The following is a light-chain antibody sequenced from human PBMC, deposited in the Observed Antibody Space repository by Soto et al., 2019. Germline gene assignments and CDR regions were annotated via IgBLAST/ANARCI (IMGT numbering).Light chain of an antibody. CDR3: AAWDDSLKGVI. J-gene: IGLJ2*01. CDR2: TNI. Sequence: QSVLTQPPSASGTPGQRVTISCSGSSSNIGSNTVNWYQQLPGTAPKLLIYTNIQRPSGVPDRFSGSKSGTSASLAISGLQSEDEADYYCAAWDDSLKGVIFGGGTKVTVL. V-gene: IGLV1-44*01. CDR1: SSNIGSNT.